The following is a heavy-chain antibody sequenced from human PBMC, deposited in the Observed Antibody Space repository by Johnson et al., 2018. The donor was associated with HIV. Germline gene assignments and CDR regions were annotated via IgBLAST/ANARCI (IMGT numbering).Heavy chain of an antibody. CDR1: GLTFTNAY. Sequence: VQLVESGGGLVRPGESFRLSCEASGLTFTNAYMSWVRQAPGKGLEWVGRIQSKTDGGTADYAAPVKGRFTISRDNSKNTLHLQMNSLRAEDAAVYYCARDSGPSDFWSGYSLVVAFNIWGQGTMVTVSS. J-gene: IGHJ3*02. CDR3: ARDSGPSDFWSGYSLVVAFNI. CDR2: IQSKTDGGTA. V-gene: IGHV3-15*01. D-gene: IGHD3-3*01.